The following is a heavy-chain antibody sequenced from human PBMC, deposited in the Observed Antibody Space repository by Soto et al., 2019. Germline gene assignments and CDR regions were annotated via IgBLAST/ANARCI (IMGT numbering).Heavy chain of an antibody. CDR1: GFTFSDHY. D-gene: IGHD2-15*01. CDR2: IRNKPNSYTT. CDR3: TRVMSGGYHDS. J-gene: IGHJ5*01. Sequence: DVQLVESGGGLVQPGGSLRLSCAASGFTFSDHYMDWFRQAPGKGLEWVGRIRNKPNSYTTTYGASVKGRFSISRDDSRNSLFLQMGSPHGGETAPYYCTRVMSGGYHDSWGQGSLVIGSS. V-gene: IGHV3-72*01.